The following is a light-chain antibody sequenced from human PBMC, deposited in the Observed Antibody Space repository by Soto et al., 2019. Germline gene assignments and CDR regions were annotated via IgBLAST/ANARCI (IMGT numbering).Light chain of an antibody. J-gene: IGKJ1*01. CDR2: SSS. Sequence: AIRMTQSPSSLSASVGDRVTITCRASQHIRNDLGWHQQKPGRAPKLLIYSSSTLQSGVPSRFNGSRSGTDFTLSISSLQPEDFATYYCLQDYAFPWTFGQGTKVEVK. CDR1: QHIRND. CDR3: LQDYAFPWT. V-gene: IGKV1-6*01.